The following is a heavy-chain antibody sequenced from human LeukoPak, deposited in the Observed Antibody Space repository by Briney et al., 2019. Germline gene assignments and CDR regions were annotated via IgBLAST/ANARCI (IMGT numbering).Heavy chain of an antibody. CDR2: ISSGSGYM. Sequence: GGSLRLSCTASGFTFGDYAMSWFRQAPGKGLEWVSSISSGSGYMYYADSVKGRFTISRDNPGNVVYLQMDSLRAEDTAVYYCTRVAQSGPTGWFDPWGQGTLVTVSS. CDR3: TRVAQSGPTGWFDP. V-gene: IGHV3-21*01. J-gene: IGHJ5*02. D-gene: IGHD1-1*01. CDR1: GFTFGDYA.